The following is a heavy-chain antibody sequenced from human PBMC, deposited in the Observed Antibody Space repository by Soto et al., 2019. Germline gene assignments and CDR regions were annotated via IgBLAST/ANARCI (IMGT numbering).Heavy chain of an antibody. CDR1: GFTFSDYY. V-gene: IGHV3-11*01. J-gene: IGHJ4*02. D-gene: IGHD6-13*01. CDR2: ISSNGNTI. CDR3: ARDIAAAGGRDY. Sequence: GSLRLSCAASGFTFSDYYMTWIRQGPGKGLEWISYISSNGNTIYHADSVKGRFTISRDNAKNSLYLQMNSLRAEDTAVYYCARDIAAAGGRDYWGQGTLVTVSS.